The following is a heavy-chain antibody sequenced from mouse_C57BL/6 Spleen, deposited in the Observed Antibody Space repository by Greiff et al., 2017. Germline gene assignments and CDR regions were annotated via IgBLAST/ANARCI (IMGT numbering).Heavy chain of an antibody. CDR3: ARHEDPYWYGSPLFAY. CDR1: GYTFTEYT. V-gene: IGHV1-62-2*01. J-gene: IGHJ3*01. D-gene: IGHD1-1*01. CDR2: FYPGSGSI. Sequence: QVQLQQSGAELVKPGASVKLSCKASGYTFTEYTIHWVKQRSGQGLEWIGWFYPGSGSIKYNEKFKDKATLTADKSSSTVYMELSRLTSDDSAVYFCARHEDPYWYGSPLFAYWGQGTLVTVSA.